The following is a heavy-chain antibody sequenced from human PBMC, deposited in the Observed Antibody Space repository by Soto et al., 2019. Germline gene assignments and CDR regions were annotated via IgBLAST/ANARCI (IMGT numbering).Heavy chain of an antibody. CDR1: GFTFSSYA. Sequence: LRLSCAASGFTFSSYAMQWVRHAPGKGLEWVALMSYDGTNEYYADSVKGRFTISRDNSKNTLFLQINSLRAEDTAVYYCGKDLHHSSGYFFTVRLNAMDVWGQGTTVTVSS. CDR3: GKDLHHSSGYFFTVRLNAMDV. CDR2: MSYDGTNE. V-gene: IGHV3-30*18. J-gene: IGHJ6*01. D-gene: IGHD3-22*01.